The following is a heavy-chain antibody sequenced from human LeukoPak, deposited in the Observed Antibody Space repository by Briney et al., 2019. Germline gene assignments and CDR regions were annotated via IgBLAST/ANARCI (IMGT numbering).Heavy chain of an antibody. CDR3: AKVKLGALN. CDR1: GFTFSSYG. Sequence: GGSLRLSCAASGFTFSSYGMHWVRQAPGKGLEWVAVISYDGSNKYYADSVKGRFTISRDNSKNTLYLQMNSLRAEDTAVYYCAKVKLGALNWGQGTLVTVSS. V-gene: IGHV3-30*18. CDR2: ISYDGSNK. J-gene: IGHJ4*02. D-gene: IGHD1-26*01.